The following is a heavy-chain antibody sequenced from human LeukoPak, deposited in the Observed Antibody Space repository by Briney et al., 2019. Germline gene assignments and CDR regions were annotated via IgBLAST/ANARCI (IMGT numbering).Heavy chain of an antibody. CDR2: INPNSGGT. CDR1: GGTFSSYA. Sequence: ASVKVSCKASGGTFSSYAISWVRQAPGQGLEWMGWINPNSGGTNYAQKFQGWVTMTRDTSISTAYMELSRLRSDDTAVYYCARDSRPLRNFDYWGQGTLVTVSS. CDR3: ARDSRPLRNFDY. V-gene: IGHV1-2*04. J-gene: IGHJ4*02.